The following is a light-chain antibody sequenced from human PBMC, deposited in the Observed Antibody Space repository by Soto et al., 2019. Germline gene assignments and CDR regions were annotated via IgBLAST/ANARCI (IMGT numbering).Light chain of an antibody. CDR2: GAS. CDR1: QSVGSN. Sequence: EIVMTQSPATLSVSPGEGATLSCRTSQSVGSNLAWYQQKPGQAPRLLIFGASTRATGIPARFSGSGSGPEFSLTISALQSEDFAIYYCQQYSNWPLTFGGGTKVGIK. V-gene: IGKV3-15*01. J-gene: IGKJ4*01. CDR3: QQYSNWPLT.